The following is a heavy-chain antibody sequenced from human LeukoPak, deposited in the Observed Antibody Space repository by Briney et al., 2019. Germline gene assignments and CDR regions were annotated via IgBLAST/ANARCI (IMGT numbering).Heavy chain of an antibody. CDR3: ARGIIVATTMYHYYYYMDV. Sequence: SETLSLTCTVSGGSISSSSYYWGWIRQPPGKGLEWIGNIYYSGSTYYNPSLRSRFTISVDTSKKQFSLKLSSVTAADTAVYYCARGIIVATTMYHYYYYMDVWGKGTTVTISS. D-gene: IGHD5-12*01. V-gene: IGHV4-39*07. CDR1: GGSISSSSYY. CDR2: IYYSGST. J-gene: IGHJ6*03.